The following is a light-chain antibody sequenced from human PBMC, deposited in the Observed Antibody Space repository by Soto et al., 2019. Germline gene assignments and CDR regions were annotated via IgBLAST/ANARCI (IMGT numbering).Light chain of an antibody. Sequence: IVMTQSPDSLAVSLGEKATINFKSSQSALYSSNNKNYLAWYQQKPGQPPKLLIYWASTRESGVPDRFSGSGSGTDFTLTISSLQAEDVAVYYCQQYYSTPITFAQGTRLEIK. CDR3: QQYYSTPIT. V-gene: IGKV4-1*01. CDR2: WAS. CDR1: QSALYSSNNKNY. J-gene: IGKJ5*01.